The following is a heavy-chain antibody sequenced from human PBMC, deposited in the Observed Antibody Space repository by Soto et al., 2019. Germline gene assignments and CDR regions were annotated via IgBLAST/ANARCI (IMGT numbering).Heavy chain of an antibody. CDR2: ISPNSGAT. Sequence: VKVSCEASGYSYGDYYLYWVRQAPGQELEWMGWISPNSGATEYAPKFQGRVTMTTDTSISTAFLELASLRPDDTAIYYCVSGLRTQLSLPSLHWGPTTLRSVS. D-gene: IGHD5-18*01. J-gene: IGHJ1*01. V-gene: IGHV1-2*02. CDR1: GYSYGDYY. CDR3: VSGLRTQLSLPSLH.